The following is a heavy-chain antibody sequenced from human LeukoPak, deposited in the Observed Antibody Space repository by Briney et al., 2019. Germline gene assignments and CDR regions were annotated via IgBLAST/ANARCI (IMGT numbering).Heavy chain of an antibody. D-gene: IGHD3-22*01. CDR2: ISWNSGRI. CDR1: GFTFSSYA. V-gene: IGHV3-9*01. Sequence: GGSLRLSCAASGFTFSSYAMHWVRQAPGKGLEWVSGISWNSGRINHADSVKGRFTVSRDNAKNSLYLQMNSLRAEDTALYYCVKGAGYYYDSRFDYWGQGTLVTVSS. J-gene: IGHJ4*02. CDR3: VKGAGYYYDSRFDY.